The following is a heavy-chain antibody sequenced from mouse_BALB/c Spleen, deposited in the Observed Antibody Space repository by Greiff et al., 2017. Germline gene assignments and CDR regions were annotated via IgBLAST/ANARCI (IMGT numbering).Heavy chain of an antibody. D-gene: IGHD2-3*01. CDR3: ARSDDGYYEAY. Sequence: QVQLKESGPGLVAPSQSLSITCTVSGFSLTSYGVHWVRQPPGKGLEWLGVICAGGSKNYNSALMSRLSISKDNSKSQVFLKMNSLQTDDTAMYYCARSDDGYYEAYWGQGTLVTVSA. V-gene: IGHV2-9*02. J-gene: IGHJ3*01. CDR1: GFSLTSYG. CDR2: ICAGGSK.